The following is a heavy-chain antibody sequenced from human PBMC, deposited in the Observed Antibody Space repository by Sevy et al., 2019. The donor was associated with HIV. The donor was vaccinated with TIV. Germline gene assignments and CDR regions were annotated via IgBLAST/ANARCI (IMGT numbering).Heavy chain of an antibody. V-gene: IGHV3-30*18. J-gene: IGHJ6*02. Sequence: GSLRLSCAASGFTFSSYGMHWVRQAPGKGLEWVAAISYDGSNKYYADSVKGRFTISRDNSKNTLYLQMNSLRAEDTAVYYCAKERCSGGSCYSVMDVWGQGTTVTVSS. D-gene: IGHD2-15*01. CDR1: GFTFSSYG. CDR3: AKERCSGGSCYSVMDV. CDR2: ISYDGSNK.